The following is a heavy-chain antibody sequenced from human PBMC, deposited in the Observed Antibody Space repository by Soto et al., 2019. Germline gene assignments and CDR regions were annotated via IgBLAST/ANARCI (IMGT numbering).Heavy chain of an antibody. D-gene: IGHD2-8*02. CDR3: ASWWCGNRQSFDP. CDR2: IYYSGST. V-gene: IGHV4-31*03. Sequence: QVQLQESGPGLVKPSQTLSLTCTVSGGSISSGDYYWSWIRQHPGKGLEWIGYIYYSGSTYYNPSLKSRVTLSIHKTKYQFSLKLRSVTAADTALPYCASWWCGNRQSFDPWGQGTLATVSS. CDR1: GGSISSGDYY. J-gene: IGHJ5*02.